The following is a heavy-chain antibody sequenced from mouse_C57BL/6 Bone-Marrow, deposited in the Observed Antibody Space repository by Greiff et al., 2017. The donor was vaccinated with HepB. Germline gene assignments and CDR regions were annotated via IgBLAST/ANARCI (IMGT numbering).Heavy chain of an antibody. V-gene: IGHV1-55*01. CDR2: IYPGSGST. CDR1: GYTFTSYW. J-gene: IGHJ4*01. D-gene: IGHD2-4*01. Sequence: VQLQESGAELVKPGASVKMSCKASGYTFTSYWITWVKQRPGQGLEWIGDIYPGSGSTNYNEKFKSKATLTVDTSSSTAYMQLSSLTSEDSAVYYCARVIYYDYFYAMDYWGQGTSVTVSS. CDR3: ARVIYYDYFYAMDY.